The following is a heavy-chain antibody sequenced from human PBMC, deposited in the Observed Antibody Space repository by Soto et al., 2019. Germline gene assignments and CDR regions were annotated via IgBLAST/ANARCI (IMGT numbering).Heavy chain of an antibody. D-gene: IGHD3-9*01. CDR1: GTSFNDNG. Sequence: SLRRSCVVSGTSFNDNGMFWVRHAPGKGLEWVSGISSNSATRVYADYVQGRFTISRANAKSSLYLQMDSLRVEDTASNYCVKPPSDTSTGYYSYIEYWRQGTLVTVCS. V-gene: IGHV3-9*01. CDR2: ISSNSATR. CDR3: VKPPSDTSTGYYSYIEY. J-gene: IGHJ4*02.